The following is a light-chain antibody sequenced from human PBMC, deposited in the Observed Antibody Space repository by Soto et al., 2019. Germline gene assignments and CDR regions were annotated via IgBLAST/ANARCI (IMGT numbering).Light chain of an antibody. V-gene: IGKV3-15*01. CDR1: QSVSSN. Sequence: EIVLTQSPGTLSLSPGERATLSCRASQSVSSNLAWYQQKPGQAPRLLIYGASTRATGIPARFSGSGPGTEFTLTISSLQSEDFAVYYCQQYNNWITFGQGTKVDIK. CDR2: GAS. CDR3: QQYNNWIT. J-gene: IGKJ1*01.